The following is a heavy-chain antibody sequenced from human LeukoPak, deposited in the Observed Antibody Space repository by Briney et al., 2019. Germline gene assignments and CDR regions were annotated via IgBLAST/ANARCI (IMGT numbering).Heavy chain of an antibody. V-gene: IGHV3-21*01. J-gene: IGHJ4*02. CDR3: ARGSIAVAGILDY. D-gene: IGHD6-19*01. Sequence: GGPLTLSCAASGFTFSSYSMNWVRQAPGKGLEWVSSISSSSSYIYYADSVKGRLTISRDNAKNSLYLQMNSLRAEDTAVYYCARGSIAVAGILDYWGQGTLVTVSS. CDR1: GFTFSSYS. CDR2: ISSSSSYI.